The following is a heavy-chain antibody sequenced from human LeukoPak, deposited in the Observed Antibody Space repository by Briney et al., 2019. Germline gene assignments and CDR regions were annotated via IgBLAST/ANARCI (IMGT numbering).Heavy chain of an antibody. CDR1: GYTFTSYD. CDR2: MNPNSGNT. J-gene: IGHJ4*02. Sequence: ASVKVSCKASGYTFTSYDINWVRQATGQEREWMGWMNPNSGNTGYAQKFQGRVTMTRNTSISTAYMELSSLRSEDTAVYYCARGARYYCSGGSCYSGVAYWGQGTLVTVSS. D-gene: IGHD2-15*01. CDR3: ARGARYYCSGGSCYSGVAY. V-gene: IGHV1-8*01.